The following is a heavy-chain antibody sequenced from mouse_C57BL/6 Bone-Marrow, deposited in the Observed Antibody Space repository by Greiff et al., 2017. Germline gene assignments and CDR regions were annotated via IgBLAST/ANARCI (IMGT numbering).Heavy chain of an antibody. CDR3: ARYPATLSMDD. CDR1: GYTFTDHT. J-gene: IGHJ4*01. D-gene: IGHD6-1*01. CDR2: IYPRDGST. V-gene: IGHV1-78*01. Sequence: VQLQPSDAELVNPGASVQISCKVSGYTFTDHTIHWMKQRPEQGLEWIGYIYPRDGSTTYNEKFKGKATLTADKSSSTAYMQLNSLTAEAAAVYFCARYPATLSMDDWGQGTSVTVSS.